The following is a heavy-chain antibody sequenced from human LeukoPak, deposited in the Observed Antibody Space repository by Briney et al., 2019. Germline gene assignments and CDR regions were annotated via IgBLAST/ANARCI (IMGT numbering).Heavy chain of an antibody. CDR3: AISGTLVVGGNCFDP. Sequence: ASVKVSCKASGYTFTGYYMHWVRQAPGQGLEWMGWINPNSGGTNYAQKFHGRVTMTRDTSISTAYMELSRLRSDDTAVYYCAISGTLVVGGNCFDPWGKGTLSPSPQ. CDR2: INPNSGGT. D-gene: IGHD2-2*01. CDR1: GYTFTGYY. V-gene: IGHV1-2*02. J-gene: IGHJ5*02.